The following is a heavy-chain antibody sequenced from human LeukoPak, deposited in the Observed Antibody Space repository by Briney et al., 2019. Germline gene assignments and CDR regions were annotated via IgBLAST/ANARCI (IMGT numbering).Heavy chain of an antibody. V-gene: IGHV3-11*04. CDR2: ISSSGSTI. J-gene: IGHJ4*02. CDR3: AKESQFYYGSGREIDY. D-gene: IGHD3-10*01. Sequence: PGGSLRLSCAASGFTFSDYYMSWIRQAPGKGMEWVSYISSSGSTIYYADSVKGRFTISRDNSKNTLYLQMNSLRAEDTAVYYCAKESQFYYGSGREIDYWGQGTLVTVSS. CDR1: GFTFSDYY.